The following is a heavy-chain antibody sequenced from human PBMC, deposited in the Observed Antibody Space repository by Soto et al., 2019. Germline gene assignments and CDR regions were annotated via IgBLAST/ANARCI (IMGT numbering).Heavy chain of an antibody. CDR1: GFTFSSYW. D-gene: IGHD3-16*01. Sequence: PGGSLRLSCAVSGFTFSSYWMTWVRQAPGKGLGWVANIKQDGSEEFYVDSVKGRFTISRDNAKNLLYLQMNSLRAEDTAVYYCARDSFLRTPNYFDYWGQGTLVTVSS. CDR3: ARDSFLRTPNYFDY. J-gene: IGHJ4*02. CDR2: IKQDGSEE. V-gene: IGHV3-7*05.